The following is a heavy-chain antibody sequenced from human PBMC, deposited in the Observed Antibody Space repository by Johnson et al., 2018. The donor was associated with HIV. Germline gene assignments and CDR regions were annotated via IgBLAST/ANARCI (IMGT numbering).Heavy chain of an antibody. J-gene: IGHJ3*02. CDR1: GFTFSSYA. V-gene: IGHV3-30*04. Sequence: QVQLVESGGGVVQPGGSLRLSCAASGFTFSSYAMHWVRQAPGKGLEWVAVISYDGSNKYYEDSVKGRFTISRDNSKNTLYVQMNSLRVEDTAVYYCAKDPTPWGSYPLDAFDMCGQGTMVTVSS. CDR3: AKDPTPWGSYPLDAFDM. CDR2: ISYDGSNK. D-gene: IGHD3-16*02.